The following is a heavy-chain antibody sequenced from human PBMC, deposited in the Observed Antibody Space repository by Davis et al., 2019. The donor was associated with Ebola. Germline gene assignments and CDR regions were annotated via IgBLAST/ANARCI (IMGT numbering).Heavy chain of an antibody. D-gene: IGHD5-12*01. V-gene: IGHV1-69*04. CDR2: IIPILGIA. Sequence: AASVKVSCKASGGTFSSYAISWVRQAPGQGLEWMGRIIPILGIANYAQKFQGRVTITADKSTSTAYMELSSLRSEDTAVYYCAGSLHPYENYYYYYGMDVWGQGTTVTVSS. CDR3: AGSLHPYENYYYYYGMDV. CDR1: GGTFSSYA. J-gene: IGHJ6*02.